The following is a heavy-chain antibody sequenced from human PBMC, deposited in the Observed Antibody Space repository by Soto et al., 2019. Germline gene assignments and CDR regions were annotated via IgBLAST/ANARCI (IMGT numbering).Heavy chain of an antibody. V-gene: IGHV1-18*04. CDR2: ISAYNGNT. J-gene: IGHJ6*02. Sequence: QVQLVQSGAEVKKPGASVKVSCKASGYTFTSYGISWVRQAPGQGLEWMGWISAYNGNTNYAQKLQGRVTMTTDTSTSPAYMELRSLRSDDTAVYYCAGASSSPYYYYYGLDVWGQGTTVTVSS. D-gene: IGHD6-6*01. CDR1: GYTFTSYG. CDR3: AGASSSPYYYYYGLDV.